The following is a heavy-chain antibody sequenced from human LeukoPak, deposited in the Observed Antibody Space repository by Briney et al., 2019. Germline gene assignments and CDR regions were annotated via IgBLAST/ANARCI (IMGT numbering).Heavy chain of an antibody. CDR3: ANYRQPQGLDY. CDR1: RFTFSTYA. CDR2: ISANGADK. V-gene: IGHV3-23*01. D-gene: IGHD1-14*01. Sequence: GGSLRLSCAVSRFTFSTYAMSWVRQAPGQGLEWVSAISANGADKYHADSVKGRFTISRDNSKNTLFLQMTSLRVEDTAVYYCANYRQPQGLDYWGQGTLVTVSS. J-gene: IGHJ4*02.